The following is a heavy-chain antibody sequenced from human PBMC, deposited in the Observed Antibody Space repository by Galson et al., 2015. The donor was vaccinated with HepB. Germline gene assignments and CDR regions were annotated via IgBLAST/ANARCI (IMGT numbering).Heavy chain of an antibody. CDR2: ISSNGGST. J-gene: IGHJ6*02. V-gene: IGHV3-64*01. Sequence: SLRLSCAASGFTFSSYAMHWVRQAPGKGLEYVSAISSNGGSTYYANSVKGRFTISRDNSKNTLYLQMGSLRAEDMAVYYCARGGMVITLGGMDVWGQGTTVTVSS. CDR3: ARGGMVITLGGMDV. D-gene: IGHD3-22*01. CDR1: GFTFSSYA.